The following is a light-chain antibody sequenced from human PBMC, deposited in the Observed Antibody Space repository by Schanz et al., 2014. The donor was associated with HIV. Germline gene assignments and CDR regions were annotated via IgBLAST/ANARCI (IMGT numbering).Light chain of an antibody. Sequence: QSVLTQPPSASGSPGQSVTISCTGTSSDVGGYNYVSWYQQHPGKAPKLIIYEVNKRPSGVPDRFSGSKSGNTASLTVSGLQAEDEADYYCASYTNSATFVFGTGTKLTVL. CDR1: SSDVGGYNY. J-gene: IGLJ1*01. CDR2: EVN. V-gene: IGLV2-8*01. CDR3: ASYTNSATFV.